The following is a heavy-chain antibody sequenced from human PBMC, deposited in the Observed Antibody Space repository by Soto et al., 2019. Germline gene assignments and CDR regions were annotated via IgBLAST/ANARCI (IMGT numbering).Heavy chain of an antibody. Sequence: EVQLVESGGGLVQPGGSLRLSCAASGFTFSSYWMTWVRQAPGKGLEWVANINQDGSEKNYVDSVKGRFTISRDNAEKSLYLQMNSLRTEDTAVYYCARDAYCSGGSCYVDWGQGTLVTVSS. J-gene: IGHJ4*02. CDR3: ARDAYCSGGSCYVD. V-gene: IGHV3-7*04. CDR2: INQDGSEK. D-gene: IGHD2-15*01. CDR1: GFTFSSYW.